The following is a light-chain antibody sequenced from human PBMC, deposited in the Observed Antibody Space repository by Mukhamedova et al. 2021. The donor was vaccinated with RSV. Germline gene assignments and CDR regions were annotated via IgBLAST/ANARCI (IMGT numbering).Light chain of an antibody. CDR2: SAS. Sequence: WYQRRVHGKAPKLLIHSASTLESGVPSRFRGSESGTDFTLTISNLQPEDPATYYCQQANTFPVTFGGGTKVEI. V-gene: IGKV1D-12*01. J-gene: IGKJ4*01. CDR3: QQANTFPVT.